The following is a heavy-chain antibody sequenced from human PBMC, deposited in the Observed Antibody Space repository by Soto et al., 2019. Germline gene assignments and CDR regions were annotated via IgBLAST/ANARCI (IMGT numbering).Heavy chain of an antibody. D-gene: IGHD3-22*01. CDR1: GCTFSRYA. V-gene: IGHV1-69*01. Sequence: QVQLVQSGAELNKPVSSVKVSCQASGCTFSRYAISWVRQAPGQGLEGMGGIIPIFGTANYAQKFQGRVTIAADESTSTAYMELSRLRSEDTAVYYCARGEDRVFSSGHYRYYYDHGMDVWGQGTTVTVSS. CDR3: ARGEDRVFSSGHYRYYYDHGMDV. CDR2: IIPIFGTA. J-gene: IGHJ6*02.